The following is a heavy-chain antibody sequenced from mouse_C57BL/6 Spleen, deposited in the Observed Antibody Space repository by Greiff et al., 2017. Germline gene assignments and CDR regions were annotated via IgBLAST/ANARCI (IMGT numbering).Heavy chain of an antibody. CDR2: IDPSDSYT. J-gene: IGHJ2*01. CDR3: ARRMITTGLDY. V-gene: IGHV1-50*01. Sequence: VQLQQPGAELVKPGASVKLSCKASGYTFTSYWMQWVKQRPGQGLEWIGEIDPSDSYTNYNQKFKGKATLTVDTSSSTAYMQLSSLTSEDSAVYYCARRMITTGLDYWGQGTTLTVSS. CDR1: GYTFTSYW. D-gene: IGHD1-1*01.